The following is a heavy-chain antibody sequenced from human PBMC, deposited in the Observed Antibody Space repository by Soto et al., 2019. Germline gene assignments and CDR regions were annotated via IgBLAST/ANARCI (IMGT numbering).Heavy chain of an antibody. D-gene: IGHD3-16*01. J-gene: IGHJ4*01. CDR1: GGSFRGYF. CDR2: INDSGST. V-gene: IGHV4-34*01. CDR3: QGGDF. Sequence: SETLSLTCAVSGGSFRGYFWSWIRQSLDKGLEWIGEINDSGSTYYNPSFKSRLTISVDTSKSQISLTLTSVTAADSAVYYCQGGDFWGHGTRVTTSS.